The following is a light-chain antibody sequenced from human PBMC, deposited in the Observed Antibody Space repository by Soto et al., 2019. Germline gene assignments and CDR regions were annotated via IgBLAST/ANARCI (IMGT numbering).Light chain of an antibody. CDR3: QQIYNYPLT. Sequence: DIRLTQSPSFLSASVGDRVTITCRASQGISSYLAWYQQKPGIAPKLLIYAASTLQSGVPSRFSGSGSGTEFTLTISSLQPEDFASYYCQQIYNYPLTFGPGTKVDIK. CDR1: QGISSY. CDR2: AAS. J-gene: IGKJ3*01. V-gene: IGKV1-9*01.